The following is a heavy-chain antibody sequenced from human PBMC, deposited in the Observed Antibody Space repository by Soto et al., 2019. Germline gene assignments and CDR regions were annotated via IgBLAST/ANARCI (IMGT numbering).Heavy chain of an antibody. V-gene: IGHV1-69*06. J-gene: IGHJ6*02. CDR1: GGTFSSYA. CDR3: ARDQEQGVGYYGMDV. D-gene: IGHD6-19*01. CDR2: IIPIFGTA. Sequence: QVQLVQSGAEVKKPGSSVKVSCKASGGTFSSYAISWVRQAPGQGLEWMGGIIPIFGTANYAQKIQGRVTITADKSTGTAYMELRSLRSEDTAVYYCARDQEQGVGYYGMDVWGQGTTVTVSS.